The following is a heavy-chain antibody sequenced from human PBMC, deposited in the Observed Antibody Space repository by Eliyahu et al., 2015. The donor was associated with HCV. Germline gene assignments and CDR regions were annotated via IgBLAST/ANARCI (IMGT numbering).Heavy chain of an antibody. V-gene: IGHV3-43*02. CDR1: GFTFDDYA. D-gene: IGHD2-21*01. J-gene: IGHJ3*02. CDR3: AKALFARELIGAFDI. CDR2: ISGDGGST. Sequence: EVQLVESGGGVVQPGGSLRLSCAASGFTFDDYAMHWVRQAPGKGLEWVSLISGDGGSTYYADSVKGRFTISRDNSKNSLYLQMNSLRTEDTALYYCAKALFARELIGAFDIWGQGTMVTVSS.